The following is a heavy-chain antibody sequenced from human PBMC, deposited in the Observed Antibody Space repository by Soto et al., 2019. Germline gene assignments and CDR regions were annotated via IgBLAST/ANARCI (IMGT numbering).Heavy chain of an antibody. CDR3: AGTDYDYIRGSYRYKNFDY. D-gene: IGHD3-16*02. CDR2: IYYSGST. Sequence: SETLSLTCTVSGGSISSSSYYWGWIRQPPGKGLEWIGSIYYSGSTYYNPSLKSRVTISVDTSKNQFSLKLSSVTAADTAVYYCAGTDYDYIRGSYRYKNFDYWGQGTLVTVSS. J-gene: IGHJ4*02. CDR1: GGSISSSSYY. V-gene: IGHV4-39*07.